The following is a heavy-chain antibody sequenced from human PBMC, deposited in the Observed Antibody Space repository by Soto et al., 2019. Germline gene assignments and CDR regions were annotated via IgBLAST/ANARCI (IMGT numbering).Heavy chain of an antibody. Sequence: SETLSLTCTVSGGSISSSSYYWGWIRQPPGKGLEWIGSIYYSGSTYYNPSLKSRVTISVDTSKNQFSLKMSSVTAADTAVYYCARKEGLLWFGELFGWFDPWGQGTLVTV. CDR2: IYYSGST. CDR3: ARKEGLLWFGELFGWFDP. D-gene: IGHD3-10*01. V-gene: IGHV4-39*01. J-gene: IGHJ5*02. CDR1: GGSISSSSYY.